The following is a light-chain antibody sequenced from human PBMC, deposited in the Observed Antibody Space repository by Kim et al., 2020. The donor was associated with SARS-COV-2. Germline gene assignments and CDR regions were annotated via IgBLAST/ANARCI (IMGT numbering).Light chain of an antibody. Sequence: PGERAALAGRAGQSIDTTLACYHHRTGQAPRLLVNDASIRATGVPDRFSGSGSGTNFTITISSLEPEDFSTYYCQQRDSWPPAVSFGGGTKVDIK. CDR1: QSIDTT. CDR3: QQRDSWPPAVS. CDR2: DAS. J-gene: IGKJ4*01. V-gene: IGKV3-11*01.